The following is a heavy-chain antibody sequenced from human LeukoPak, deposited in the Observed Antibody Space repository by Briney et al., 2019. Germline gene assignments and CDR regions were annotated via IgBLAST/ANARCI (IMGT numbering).Heavy chain of an antibody. CDR3: ARGGGSGRNYFDY. V-gene: IGHV3-53*01. Sequence: QPGGSLRLSCAASGFTFSSYAMSWVRQAPGKGLEWVSVFYSGGTTNYADSVKGRFTISRDSSKNTLYLQMNSLRAEDTAVYYCARGGGSGRNYFDYWGQGTLVTVSS. CDR2: FYSGGTT. J-gene: IGHJ4*02. CDR1: GFTFSSYA. D-gene: IGHD6-19*01.